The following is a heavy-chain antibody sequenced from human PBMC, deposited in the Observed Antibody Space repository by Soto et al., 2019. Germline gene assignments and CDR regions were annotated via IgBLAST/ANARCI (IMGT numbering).Heavy chain of an antibody. CDR2: INPSGGSA. J-gene: IGHJ4*02. CDR3: ARAPLLAWLQSWHCDY. CDR1: GYTFTTYY. V-gene: IGHV1-46*01. Sequence: QVQLVQSGAEVKKPGASVKVSCKASGYTFTTYYIHWVRQAPGQGLEWIGVINPSGGSATYTQNIQDRVTMTRDTSTCTVTMELCSLPTDDTARYYCARAPLLAWLQSWHCDYWGQGALVTVSS. D-gene: IGHD5-12*01.